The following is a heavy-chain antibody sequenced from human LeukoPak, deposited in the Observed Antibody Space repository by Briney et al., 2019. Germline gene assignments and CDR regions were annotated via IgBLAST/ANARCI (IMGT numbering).Heavy chain of an antibody. D-gene: IGHD6-6*01. CDR2: IIPIFGTA. CDR3: ASGSSSPGYFDY. J-gene: IGHJ4*02. Sequence: GASVTVSCTAAGGTFSIYAISWVRQAPGQGLEWMGGIIPIFGTANYAQKFQGRVTITTDESTSTAYMELSSLRSGDTAEYYCASGSSSPGYFDYWGQGTLVTVSS. CDR1: GGTFSIYA. V-gene: IGHV1-69*05.